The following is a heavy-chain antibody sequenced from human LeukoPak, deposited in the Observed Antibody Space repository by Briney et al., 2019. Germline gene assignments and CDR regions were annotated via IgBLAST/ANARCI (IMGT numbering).Heavy chain of an antibody. CDR1: GYTFTSYY. CDR2: INPSDSYT. J-gene: IGHJ4*02. D-gene: IGHD1-14*01. Sequence: ASVKVSCKASGYTFTSYYIHWVRQAPGQGLEWMGIINPSDSYTSYAQTFQGRVTVTRDTSTSTVYMELSSLRSEDTAVYYCAREDNSFDYWGQGTLVTVSS. V-gene: IGHV1-46*01. CDR3: AREDNSFDY.